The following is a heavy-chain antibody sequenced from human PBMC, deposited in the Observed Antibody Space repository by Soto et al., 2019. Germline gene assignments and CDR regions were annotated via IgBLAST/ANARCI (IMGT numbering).Heavy chain of an antibody. CDR3: AKDNYGGPYYYYGMDV. CDR2: ISGSGGST. CDR1: GFTFSSYA. V-gene: IGHV3-23*01. D-gene: IGHD4-17*01. Sequence: PGGSLRLSCAASGFTFSSYAMSWVRQAPGKGLEWVSAISGSGGSTYYADSVKGRFTISRDNSKNTLYLQMNSLRAEDTAVYYCAKDNYGGPYYYYGMDVWGQGTTVTVSS. J-gene: IGHJ6*02.